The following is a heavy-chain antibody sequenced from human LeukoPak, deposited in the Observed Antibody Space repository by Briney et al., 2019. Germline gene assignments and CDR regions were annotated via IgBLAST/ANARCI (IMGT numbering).Heavy chain of an antibody. D-gene: IGHD6-19*01. CDR2: IYTSGST. Sequence: SETLSLTCTVSGGSISSYYWSWIRQPAGKGLEWIGRIYTSGSTNCNPSLKSRVTMSVDTSKNQFSLKLSSVTAADTAVYYCAREAVADVHDAFDIWGQGTMVTVSS. CDR3: AREAVADVHDAFDI. CDR1: GGSISSYY. V-gene: IGHV4-4*07. J-gene: IGHJ3*02.